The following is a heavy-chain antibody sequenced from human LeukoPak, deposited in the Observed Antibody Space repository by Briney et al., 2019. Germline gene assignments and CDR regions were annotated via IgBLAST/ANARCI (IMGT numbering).Heavy chain of an antibody. J-gene: IGHJ4*02. CDR1: GGSISSGGYY. CDR3: ARSRVMGYSYGHEVDY. CDR2: IYHSGST. Sequence: PSETLSLTCTVSGGSISSGGYYWSWIRQPPGKGLEWIGYIYHSGSTYYNPSLKSRVTISVDRSKNQFSLKLSSVTAADTAVYYCARSRVMGYSYGHEVDYWGQGTLVTVSS. D-gene: IGHD5-18*01. V-gene: IGHV4-30-2*01.